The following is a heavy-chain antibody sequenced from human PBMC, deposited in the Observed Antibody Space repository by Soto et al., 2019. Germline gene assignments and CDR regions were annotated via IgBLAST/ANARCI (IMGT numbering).Heavy chain of an antibody. D-gene: IGHD3-9*01. J-gene: IGHJ4*02. CDR1: GFTFSSYW. CDR3: TTDLTGEKDY. V-gene: IGHV3-74*01. Sequence: EVQLVESGGGSVQPGGSLRLSCAASGFTFSSYWVHWVRQAPGKGLVWVSRTNPDGSSTSYADSVKGRFTISRDNAKNTLSLQMDSLRAEDTAVYHCTTDLTGEKDYWGQGPLVTVSS. CDR2: TNPDGSST.